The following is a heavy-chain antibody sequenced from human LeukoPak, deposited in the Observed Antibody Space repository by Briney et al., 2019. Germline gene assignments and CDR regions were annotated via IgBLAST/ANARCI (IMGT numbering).Heavy chain of an antibody. D-gene: IGHD3-9*01. CDR1: GFTFSSYA. J-gene: IGHJ4*02. Sequence: GGSLRLSCAASGFTFSSYAMSWVRQAPGKGLEWVSAISGSGGSTYYADSVKGRFTISRENSKNTLYLQMNSLRAEDTAVYYCAKDLSEGNILTGYPQVSAPSQFDYWGQGTLVTVSS. CDR3: AKDLSEGNILTGYPQVSAPSQFDY. V-gene: IGHV3-23*01. CDR2: ISGSGGST.